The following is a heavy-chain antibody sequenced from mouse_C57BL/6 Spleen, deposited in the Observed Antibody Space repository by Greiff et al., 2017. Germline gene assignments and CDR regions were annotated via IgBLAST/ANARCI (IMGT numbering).Heavy chain of an antibody. V-gene: IGHV1-55*01. CDR2: IYPGSGRT. CDR1: GYTFTSYW. CDR3: ERDITTVVAGDY. J-gene: IGHJ2*01. Sequence: QVQLQQPGAELVKPGASVKMSCKASGYTFTSYWITWVTQRPGQGLEWIGDIYPGSGRTNYNEKFKSKATLTVDTSSSTAYMQLSSLTTEDSAVYYGERDITTVVAGDYGGQGTTRTVAS. D-gene: IGHD1-1*01.